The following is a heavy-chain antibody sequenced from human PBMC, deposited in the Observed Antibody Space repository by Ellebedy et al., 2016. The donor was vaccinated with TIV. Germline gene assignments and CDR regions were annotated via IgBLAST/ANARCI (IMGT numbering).Heavy chain of an antibody. CDR2: LSSSGDST. V-gene: IGHV3-23*01. CDR3: AKDQASSPAADYYYGLDV. J-gene: IGHJ6*02. CDR1: GFTFRSYA. Sequence: GGSLRLSXVASGFTFRSYAMSWVRQAPGKGLEWVSTLSSSGDSTSYADSVRGRFTISRDNSKNTLYLQMNSLRAEDTAGYYCAKDQASSPAADYYYGLDVWGQGTTVTVSS. D-gene: IGHD2-2*01.